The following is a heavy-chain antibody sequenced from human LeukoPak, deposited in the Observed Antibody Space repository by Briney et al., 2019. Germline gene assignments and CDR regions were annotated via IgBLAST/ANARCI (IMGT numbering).Heavy chain of an antibody. CDR1: GASISFYY. Sequence: SETLSLTCTVSGASISFYYWSWIRQPPGKGLEWIGYIYYSGSTYSNPSLKSRVTISIDTSKNQFSLKLSSVTAADTAVYYCARDRGSGWYNFDYWGQGTLVTVSS. CDR2: IYYSGST. J-gene: IGHJ4*02. CDR3: ARDRGSGWYNFDY. V-gene: IGHV4-59*12. D-gene: IGHD6-19*01.